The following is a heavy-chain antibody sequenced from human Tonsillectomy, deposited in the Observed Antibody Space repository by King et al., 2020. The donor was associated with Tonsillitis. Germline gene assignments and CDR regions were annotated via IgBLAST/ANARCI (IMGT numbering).Heavy chain of an antibody. CDR3: VRVGTSPQSY. Sequence: DVQLVESGGGLVQPGGSLRLSCAASGFTFSAYRMTWVRQAPGTGLEWLANVKDDGSDKNYVDSVRGRFTISRENAKNSLFLQMNSLRAEDTAVYYCVRVGTSPQSYWGQGTLVTVSS. J-gene: IGHJ4*02. CDR1: GFTFSAYR. V-gene: IGHV3-7*03. CDR2: VKDDGSDK. D-gene: IGHD2-2*01.